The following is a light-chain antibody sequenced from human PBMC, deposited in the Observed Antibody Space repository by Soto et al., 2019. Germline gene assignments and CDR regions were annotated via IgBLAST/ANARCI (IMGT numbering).Light chain of an antibody. V-gene: IGLV1-40*01. CDR3: QSHDSSLSAMV. CDR2: SNN. J-gene: IGLJ2*01. Sequence: QPVLTQPPSVSGAPGQRVTISCTGSNSNIGAGFDVHWYQQLPGTAPKLLIHSNNNRPSGVPDRFSGSKSGTSASLAITGLQAEDEADYYCQSHDSSLSAMVFGGGTKLTVL. CDR1: NSNIGAGFD.